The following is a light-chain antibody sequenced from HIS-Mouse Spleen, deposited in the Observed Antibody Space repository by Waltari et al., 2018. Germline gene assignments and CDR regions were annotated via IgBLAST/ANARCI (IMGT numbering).Light chain of an antibody. CDR3: QQRGNWPT. Sequence: EIVLTQSPATLSLSPGERATLSCRASQSVSSYLAWYQQKPGQAPRLLIYDASNRATGIPARFSCSGSGTDFTLTISSLEPEDFAVYYCQQRGNWPTFGGGTKVEIK. CDR1: QSVSSY. J-gene: IGKJ4*01. CDR2: DAS. V-gene: IGKV3-11*01.